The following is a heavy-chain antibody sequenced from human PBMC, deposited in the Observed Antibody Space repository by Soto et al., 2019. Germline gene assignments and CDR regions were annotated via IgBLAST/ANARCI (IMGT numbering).Heavy chain of an antibody. J-gene: IGHJ3*02. Sequence: ASVKVSCKASGYTFTSYYMHWVRQAPGQGLEWMGIINPSGGSTSYAQKFQGRVTMTRDTSTSTVYMELSSLRSDDSAVYYCSRPLSAIEDYGSSAFDIWGQGTMVTVSS. CDR2: INPSGGST. V-gene: IGHV1-46*01. CDR1: GYTFTSYY. CDR3: SRPLSAIEDYGSSAFDI. D-gene: IGHD3-22*01.